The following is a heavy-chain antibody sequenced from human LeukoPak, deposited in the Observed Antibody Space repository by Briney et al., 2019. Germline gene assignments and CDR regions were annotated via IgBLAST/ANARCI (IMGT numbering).Heavy chain of an antibody. J-gene: IGHJ4*02. CDR1: GFTFSSYA. CDR2: ISGSGGST. CDR3: AKAPLSSSWLFDY. Sequence: YPGGSLRLSCAASGFTFSSYAMSWVRQAPGKGLEWVSAISGSGGSTYYADSVKGRFTISRDNSKNTLYLQMNSLRAEDTAVYYCAKAPLSSSWLFDYWGQGTLVTVSS. V-gene: IGHV3-23*01. D-gene: IGHD6-13*01.